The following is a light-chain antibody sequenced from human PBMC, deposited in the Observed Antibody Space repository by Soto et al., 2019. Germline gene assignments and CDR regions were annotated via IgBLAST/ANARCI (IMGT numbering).Light chain of an antibody. Sequence: EIVWTQSPGTLSLSPGERGTLSCRAIQIVSSSYLSGYHQKPDQAPRLLIYGAYSRATGIPDRFSGSGSGTDFTLTISRLEPEDFAVYYCQLYGSSPRTFGGVTKVDIK. J-gene: IGKJ4*01. CDR3: QLYGSSPRT. V-gene: IGKV3-20*01. CDR1: QIVSSSY. CDR2: GAY.